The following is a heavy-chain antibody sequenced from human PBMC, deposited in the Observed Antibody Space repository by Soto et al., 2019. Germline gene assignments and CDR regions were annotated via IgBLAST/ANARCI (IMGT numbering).Heavy chain of an antibody. CDR2: IIPILNMP. CDR3: ASTFPGITSAGTLVF. J-gene: IGHJ4*02. V-gene: IGHV1-69*02. Sequence: SVRVSCKASGNSFSSFSITWVRQAPGQGLEWMGRIIPILNMPNVAQKFQGRATITADRSTSTAYMELSSLRSDDTAMYYCASTFPGITSAGTLVFWGQGTPVTVSS. CDR1: GNSFSSFS. D-gene: IGHD1-1*01.